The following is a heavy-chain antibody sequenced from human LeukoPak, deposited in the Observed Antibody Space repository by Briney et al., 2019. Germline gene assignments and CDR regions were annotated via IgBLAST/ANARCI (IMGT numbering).Heavy chain of an antibody. J-gene: IGHJ6*02. CDR1: GGSIGSYY. V-gene: IGHV4-59*08. CDR3: ARLVAVAGEDYYYYGMDV. Sequence: SETLSLTCTVSGGSIGSYYWSWIRQPPGKGLEWIGYIYYTGSTNYNPSLKSRVTISVGTSEKQFSLKLSSVTAADTAVYYCARLVAVAGEDYYYYGMDVWGQGTTVTVS. D-gene: IGHD6-19*01. CDR2: IYYTGST.